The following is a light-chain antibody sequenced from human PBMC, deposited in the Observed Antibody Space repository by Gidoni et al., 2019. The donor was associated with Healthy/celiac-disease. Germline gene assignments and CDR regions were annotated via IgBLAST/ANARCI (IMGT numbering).Light chain of an antibody. Sequence: QAGLTQPPSVSKGLRQTATPTCTGNSNNVGNQGAAWLQQHQGHPPKLLSYRNNNRPSGISERLSASRSGNTASLTITGLQPEDEADYYCSAWDSSLSAVVFGGGTKLTVL. V-gene: IGLV10-54*01. J-gene: IGLJ2*01. CDR3: SAWDSSLSAVV. CDR2: RNN. CDR1: SNNVGNQG.